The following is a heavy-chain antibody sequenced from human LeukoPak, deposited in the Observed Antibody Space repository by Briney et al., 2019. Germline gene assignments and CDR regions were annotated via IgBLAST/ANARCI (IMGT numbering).Heavy chain of an antibody. V-gene: IGHV1-69*05. Sequence: SVKVSCKASGGTFSSYAISWVRQAPGQGLEWMGRIIPIFGTANYAQKFQGRVTITTDESTSTAYMELSSLRSEDTAVYYCARGPNRVYYYYMDVWGKGTTVTVSS. CDR1: GGTFSSYA. CDR3: ARGPNRVYYYYMDV. J-gene: IGHJ6*03. D-gene: IGHD2/OR15-2a*01. CDR2: IIPIFGTA.